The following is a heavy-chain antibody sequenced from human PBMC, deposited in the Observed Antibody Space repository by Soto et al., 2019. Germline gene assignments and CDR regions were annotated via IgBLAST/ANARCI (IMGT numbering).Heavy chain of an antibody. CDR3: ARDCPLDFLWCSGSPAAFDY. D-gene: IGHD3-10*02. V-gene: IGHV4-4*07. CDR1: GGSISSYY. CDR2: IYTSGST. Sequence: QVQLQESGPGLVKPSETLSLTCTVSGGSISSYYWSWIRQPAGKGLEWIGRIYTSGSTNYNPSLKSRVTMSVDTSKNQFSLKLSSVTAADTAVYYCARDCPLDFLWCSGSPAAFDYWGQGTLVTVSS. J-gene: IGHJ4*02.